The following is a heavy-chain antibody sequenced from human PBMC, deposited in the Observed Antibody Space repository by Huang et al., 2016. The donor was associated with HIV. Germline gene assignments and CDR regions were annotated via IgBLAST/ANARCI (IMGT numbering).Heavy chain of an antibody. CDR2: IRGSGLTT. J-gene: IGHJ4*02. CDR1: YA. V-gene: IGHV3-23*01. Sequence: YAMSWVRQAPGKGLEWVSTIRGSGLTTYYADSVKGRFTISRDNSKNTLYLQINSLRAEDTAVYYCAKDSDYNWHHCDYWGQGNLVSVSS. CDR3: AKDSDYNWHHCDY. D-gene: IGHD1-1*01.